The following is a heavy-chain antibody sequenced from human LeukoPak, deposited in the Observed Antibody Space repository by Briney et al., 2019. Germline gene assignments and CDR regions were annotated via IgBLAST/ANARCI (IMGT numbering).Heavy chain of an antibody. CDR2: IYSGGST. Sequence: GGSLRLSCAASGFTVSTNYMSWVRQAPGKGLEWVSIIYSGGSTYYADSVKGRFTISRDNSKNTLYLQMNTLRAEDTAVYYCARDSRDYAIDYWDQGVLVIVSS. D-gene: IGHD2-2*01. CDR1: GFTVSTNY. CDR3: ARDSRDYAIDY. J-gene: IGHJ4*02. V-gene: IGHV3-66*01.